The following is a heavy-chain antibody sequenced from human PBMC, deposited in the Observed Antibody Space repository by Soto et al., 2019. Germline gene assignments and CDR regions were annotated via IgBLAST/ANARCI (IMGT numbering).Heavy chain of an antibody. D-gene: IGHD3-3*01. CDR1: GGSFSGYY. Sequence: SETLSLTCAVYGGSFSGYYWSWIRQPPGKGLEWIGEINHSGSTNYNPSLKSRVTISVDTSKNQFSLKLSSVTAADTAVYYCARGPSDFWSGYYLDYWGQGTLVTVSS. CDR2: INHSGST. V-gene: IGHV4-34*01. CDR3: ARGPSDFWSGYYLDY. J-gene: IGHJ4*02.